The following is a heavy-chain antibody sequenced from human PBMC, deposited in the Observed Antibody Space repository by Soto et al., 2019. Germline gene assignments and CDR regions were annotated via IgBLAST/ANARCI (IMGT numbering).Heavy chain of an antibody. Sequence: GASVKVSCKASGGTFSSYAISWVRQAPGQGLEWMGGIIPIFGTANYAQKFQGRVTITADESTSTAYMELSSLRSEDTAVYYCARIKLLWFGELPEAPFDYWGQGTLVTVSS. J-gene: IGHJ4*02. D-gene: IGHD3-10*01. CDR3: ARIKLLWFGELPEAPFDY. V-gene: IGHV1-69*13. CDR2: IIPIFGTA. CDR1: GGTFSSYA.